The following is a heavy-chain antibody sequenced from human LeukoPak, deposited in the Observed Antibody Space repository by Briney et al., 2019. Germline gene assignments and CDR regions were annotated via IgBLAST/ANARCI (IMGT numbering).Heavy chain of an antibody. CDR2: ISYDGSNK. Sequence: GRSLRLSCAASGFTFSSYAMHWVRQAPGKGLEWVAVISYDGSNKYYADSVKGRFTISRDNSKNTLYLQMNSLRAEDTAVYYCARDLYYYDSSAPWGQGTLVTVSS. CDR3: ARDLYYYDSSAP. CDR1: GFTFSSYA. J-gene: IGHJ5*02. D-gene: IGHD3-22*01. V-gene: IGHV3-30-3*01.